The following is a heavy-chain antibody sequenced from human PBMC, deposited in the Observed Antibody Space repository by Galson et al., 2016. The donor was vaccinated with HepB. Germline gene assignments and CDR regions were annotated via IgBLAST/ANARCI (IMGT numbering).Heavy chain of an antibody. J-gene: IGHJ4*02. CDR2: VCGRGTKP. CDR1: GFTFSTYA. D-gene: IGHD3-3*01. Sequence: SLRLSCAASGFTFSTYAMNWVRQAPGKGLEWVSTVCGRGTKPYYADSVKGRFTISNYNSKTTLFLQMNSRRAEDTAVYYCAKGFSHGFTFYFDRWGQGSLVTVSS. V-gene: IGHV3-23*01. CDR3: AKGFSHGFTFYFDR.